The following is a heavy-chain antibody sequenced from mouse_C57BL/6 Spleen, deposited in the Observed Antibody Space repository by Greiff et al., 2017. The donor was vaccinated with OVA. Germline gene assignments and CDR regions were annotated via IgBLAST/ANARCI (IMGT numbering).Heavy chain of an antibody. Sequence: VKLMESGPELVKPGASVKISCKASGYAFSSSWMNWVKQRPGKGLEWIGRIYPGDGDTNYNGKFKGKATLTADKSSSTAYMQLSSLTSEDSAVYFCARSAGRRAMDYWGQGTSVTVSS. D-gene: IGHD1-1*01. CDR2: IYPGDGDT. V-gene: IGHV1-82*01. CDR3: ARSAGRRAMDY. J-gene: IGHJ4*01. CDR1: GYAFSSSW.